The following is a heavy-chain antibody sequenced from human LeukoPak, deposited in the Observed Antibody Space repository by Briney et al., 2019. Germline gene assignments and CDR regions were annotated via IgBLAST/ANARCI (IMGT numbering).Heavy chain of an antibody. V-gene: IGHV3-7*01. Sequence: GGSLRLSCTASGFTFSNYDMTWVRQAPGKGLEWVANIDPDGSETQYVDSVKGRFTTSRDNAKNSLFLQMNGLRAEDTAIYYCARIWYFGDNNWRYFDYWGQGTLVTVSS. CDR1: GFTFSNYD. CDR3: ARIWYFGDNNWRYFDY. D-gene: IGHD1-20*01. CDR2: IDPDGSET. J-gene: IGHJ4*02.